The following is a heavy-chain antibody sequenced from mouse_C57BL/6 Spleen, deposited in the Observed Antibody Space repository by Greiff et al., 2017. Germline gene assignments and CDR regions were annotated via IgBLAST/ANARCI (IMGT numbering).Heavy chain of an antibody. CDR3: ARDRGVTTFAMDY. D-gene: IGHD2-2*01. Sequence: VQLQQSGAELVKPGASVKLSCTASGFNIKASYMPWVKQGPDQGLGWIGRIDPEDGETKYAPKFQGKATITADTSSNTAYLQLSSLTSEDTAVYYCARDRGVTTFAMDYWGQGTSVTVSS. CDR2: IDPEDGET. CDR1: GFNIKASY. J-gene: IGHJ4*01. V-gene: IGHV14-2*01.